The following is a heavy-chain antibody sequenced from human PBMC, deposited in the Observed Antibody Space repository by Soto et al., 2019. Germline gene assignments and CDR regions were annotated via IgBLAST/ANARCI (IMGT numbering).Heavy chain of an antibody. CDR3: ARAVTWGLDV. J-gene: IGHJ6*01. CDR2: ISRSSTGI. D-gene: IGHD3-10*01. V-gene: IGHV3-48*02. CDR1: GFTFSLYS. Sequence: EVQLVESGGGLVQPGGSLRLSCAASGFTFSLYSMSWVRQAPGKGLEWVSYISRSSTGIHYADSVKGRFTISRDDATNSMHLQMNSRRDGDTAVYYCARAVTWGLDVW.